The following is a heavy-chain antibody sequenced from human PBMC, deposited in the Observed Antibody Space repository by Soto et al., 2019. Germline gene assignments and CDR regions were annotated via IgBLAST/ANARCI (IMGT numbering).Heavy chain of an antibody. CDR1: GGTFSSYA. CDR3: ARYTDRRGSYCSDC. V-gene: IGHV1-69*12. CDR2: IIPIFGTA. D-gene: IGHD1-1*01. Sequence: QVQLVQSGAEVKKPGSSVKVSCKASGGTFSSYAISWVRQAPGQGLEWMGGIIPIFGTANYAQKFQGRVQSDAAESRGTADMALSSLSSEATAVYGWARYTDRRGSYCSDCWGQGTLDTVSS. J-gene: IGHJ4*02.